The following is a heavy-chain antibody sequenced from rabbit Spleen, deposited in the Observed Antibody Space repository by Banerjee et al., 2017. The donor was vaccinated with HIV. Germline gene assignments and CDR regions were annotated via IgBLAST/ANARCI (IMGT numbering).Heavy chain of an antibody. J-gene: IGHJ6*01. D-gene: IGHD1-1*01. V-gene: IGHV1S40*01. CDR1: GFSFSSTYW. CDR3: ARDTSSSFSSYGMDL. Sequence: QSLEESGGDLVKPGASLTLTCTASGFSFSSTYWICWVRQAPGKGLEWIACIDSGSSGFTYFATWAKGRFTISKTSSTTVTLQMTRLTAADTATYFCARDTSSSFSSYGMDLWGQGTPVTVS. CDR2: IDSGSSGFT.